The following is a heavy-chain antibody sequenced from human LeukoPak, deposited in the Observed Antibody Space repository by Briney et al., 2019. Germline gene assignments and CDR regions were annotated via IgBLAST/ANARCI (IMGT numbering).Heavy chain of an antibody. V-gene: IGHV4-61*01. D-gene: IGHD1-26*01. Sequence: SETLSLTCTVSGGSISSGSYYWSWIRQPPGKGLEWIGYIYYSGSTNYNPSLKSRVTISVDTSKNQFSLKLSSVTAADTAVYYCARDRTFSGALDAFDIWGQGTMVTVSS. CDR1: GGSISSGSYY. CDR3: ARDRTFSGALDAFDI. J-gene: IGHJ3*02. CDR2: IYYSGST.